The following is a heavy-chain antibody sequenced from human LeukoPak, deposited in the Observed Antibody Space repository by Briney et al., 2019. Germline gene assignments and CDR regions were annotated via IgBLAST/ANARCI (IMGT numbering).Heavy chain of an antibody. CDR1: GFTFSSRA. Sequence: PGGSLRLSCAASGFTFSSRAMSWVRQAPGKGLGWVSAISGSGGSTYYADSVKGRFTISRDNSKNTLYLQMNSLRAEDTAVYYCAKGRGIVATIGNAFDIWGQGTMVTVSS. V-gene: IGHV3-23*01. D-gene: IGHD5-12*01. CDR2: ISGSGGST. J-gene: IGHJ3*02. CDR3: AKGRGIVATIGNAFDI.